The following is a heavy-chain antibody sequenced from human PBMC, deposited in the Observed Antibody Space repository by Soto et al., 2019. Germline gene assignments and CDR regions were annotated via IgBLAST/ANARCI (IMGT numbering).Heavy chain of an antibody. V-gene: IGHV1-69*01. D-gene: IGHD2-21*01. CDR2: IIPLFGTA. CDR3: ATAWGDNPASHFDY. Sequence: QVQLVQSGAEVKKPGSSVKVSCKASGVTCSSETISWVRQAPGQGLEWVGGIIPLFGTANYAQKFQGRVTITADESTSTLSIELSSLRSGDAAVYYCATAWGDNPASHFDYWGQGTLVTVSA. CDR1: GVTCSSET. J-gene: IGHJ4*02.